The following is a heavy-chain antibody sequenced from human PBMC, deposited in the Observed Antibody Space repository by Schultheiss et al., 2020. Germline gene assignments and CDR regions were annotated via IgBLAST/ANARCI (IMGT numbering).Heavy chain of an antibody. CDR2: IYYSGST. CDR1: GGSISGYY. CDR3: ARVSGGYAAEFDY. V-gene: IGHV4-4*07. D-gene: IGHD5-12*01. Sequence: ESLKIPCTVSGGSISGYYWSWVRQPAGRGLEWIGSIYYSGSTYYNPSLKSRVTISVDTSKNQFSLNLNSVSAADTAVYYCARVSGGYAAEFDYWGQGTLVTVSA. J-gene: IGHJ4*02.